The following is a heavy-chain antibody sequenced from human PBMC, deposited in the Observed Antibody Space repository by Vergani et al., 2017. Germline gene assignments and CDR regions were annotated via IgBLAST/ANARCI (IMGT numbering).Heavy chain of an antibody. D-gene: IGHD3-22*01. CDR2: MNPNSGNT. V-gene: IGHV1-8*02. Sequence: QVQLVQSGAEVKKPGSSVKVSCKASGGTFSSYAISWVRQAPGQGLEWMGWMNPNSGNTGYAQKFQGRVTMTRNTSISTAYMELSSLRSEDTAVYYCATYYYDSSGYLDWGQGTLVTVSS. CDR3: ATYYYDSSGYLD. J-gene: IGHJ4*02. CDR1: GGTFSSYA.